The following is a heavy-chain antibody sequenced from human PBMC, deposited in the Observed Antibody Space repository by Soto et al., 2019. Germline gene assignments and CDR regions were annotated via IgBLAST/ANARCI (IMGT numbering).Heavy chain of an antibody. CDR1: GGTFSSYA. J-gene: IGHJ6*02. CDR3: ARSQGSSTSLEIDYYYYYGMDV. D-gene: IGHD2-2*01. CDR2: IIPISGTA. V-gene: IGHV1-69*01. Sequence: QVQLVQSGAEVKKPGSSVKVSCKASGGTFSSYAISWVRQAPGQGLEWMGGIIPISGTANYEQKFQGRVTITADESTSTADMELSSLRSEDTAVYYCARSQGSSTSLEIDYYYYYGMDVWGQGTTVTVSS.